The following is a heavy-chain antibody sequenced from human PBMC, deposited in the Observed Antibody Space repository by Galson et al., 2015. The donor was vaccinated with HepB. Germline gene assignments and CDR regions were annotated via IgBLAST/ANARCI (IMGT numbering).Heavy chain of an antibody. D-gene: IGHD3-16*01. V-gene: IGHV3-23*01. CDR2: IDNDVVTA. Sequence: SLRLSCAASGFSFSIYAMNWVRQAPGKGLEWVSTIDNDVVTAFYADSVKGRFTISRDNSKNTVYLQMNNLRGEDTAVYYCAKGRGMILESWFFDYWGQGAPVTASS. CDR1: GFSFSIYA. CDR3: AKGRGMILESWFFDY. J-gene: IGHJ4*02.